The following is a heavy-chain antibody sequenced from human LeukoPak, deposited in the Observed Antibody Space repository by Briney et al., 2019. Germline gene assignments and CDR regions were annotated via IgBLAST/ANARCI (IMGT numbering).Heavy chain of an antibody. V-gene: IGHV3-30-3*01. D-gene: IGHD3-10*01. CDR3: ARDSHPTMVRGVIITRHYYYGMDI. Sequence: GGSLRLSCAASGFTFSSYAMPWVRQAPGKGLEGVAVISYDGSNKYYADSVKGRFTISRDNSKNTLYLQMNSLRAEDTAVYYCARDSHPTMVRGVIITRHYYYGMDIWGQGTTVTVSS. J-gene: IGHJ6*02. CDR1: GFTFSSYA. CDR2: ISYDGSNK.